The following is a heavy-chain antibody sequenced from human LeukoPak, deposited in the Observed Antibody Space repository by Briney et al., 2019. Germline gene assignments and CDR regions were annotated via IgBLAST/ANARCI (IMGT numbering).Heavy chain of an antibody. CDR2: IIPMFGTV. J-gene: IGHJ4*02. V-gene: IGHV1-69*05. Sequence: SVKLSCKASVGTFSSYAIGCVRQAPGQGLEWMGGIIPMFGTVKYAQKFQGRVTITTDESTTTAYMELSSLRSEDTAVFYCARDSSSSSFDYWGQGTLVTVSS. D-gene: IGHD6-6*01. CDR1: VGTFSSYA. CDR3: ARDSSSSSFDY.